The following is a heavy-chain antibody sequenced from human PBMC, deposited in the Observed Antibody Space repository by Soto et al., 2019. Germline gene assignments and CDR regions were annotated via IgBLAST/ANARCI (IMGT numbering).Heavy chain of an antibody. V-gene: IGHV3-33*01. CDR3: ARYCSGGSCYPNYDY. CDR1: GFTFSSYG. Sequence: GGSLRLSCAASGFTFSSYGMHWVRQAPGKGLEWVAVIWYDGSNKYYADSVKGRFTISRDNSKNTLYLQMNSLRAEDTAVYYCARYCSGGSCYPNYDYWGQGTLVTVSS. D-gene: IGHD2-15*01. CDR2: IWYDGSNK. J-gene: IGHJ4*02.